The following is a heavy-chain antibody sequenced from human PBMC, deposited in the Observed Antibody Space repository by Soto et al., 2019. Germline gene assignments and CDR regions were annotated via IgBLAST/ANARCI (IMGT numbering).Heavy chain of an antibody. CDR1: GGSISSHY. D-gene: IGHD6-6*01. J-gene: IGHJ6*02. V-gene: IGHV4-4*07. CDR3: AGDSSPSSGMDV. CDR2: VYTSGGT. Sequence: PSETLSLTCTVSGGSISSHYWSWVRQPAGKGPEWIGRVYTSGGTNYNPSLRGRVTMSVDTSKNQFSLRLSSVTDADTAVYYCAGDSSPSSGMDVWGRGTTVTVSS.